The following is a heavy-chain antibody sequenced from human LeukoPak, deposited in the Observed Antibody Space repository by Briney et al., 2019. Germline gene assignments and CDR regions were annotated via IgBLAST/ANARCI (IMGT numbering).Heavy chain of an antibody. CDR3: AKSLAGVAVAGTGWGDYYYYYMDV. D-gene: IGHD6-19*01. CDR2: ISTSSSYI. J-gene: IGHJ6*03. V-gene: IGHV3-21*01. Sequence: GGSLRLSCAASGFTFSSYTRNWVRQAPGKGLEWVSSISTSSSYIYYADSVKGRFTISRDNSKNTLYLQMNSLRAEDTAVYYCAKSLAGVAVAGTGWGDYYYYYMDVWGKGTTVTISS. CDR1: GFTFSSYT.